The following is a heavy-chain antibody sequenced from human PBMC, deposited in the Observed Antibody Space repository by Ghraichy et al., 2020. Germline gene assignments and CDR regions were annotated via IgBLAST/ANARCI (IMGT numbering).Heavy chain of an antibody. CDR3: AREGWY. V-gene: IGHV3-48*02. Sequence: LSLTCAGSGFTFSSYSMNWVRQAPGKGLDWVSYISSSGSTMYYADSVKGRFTISRDNAKNSLYLHMNSLGDEGTAVYYCAREGWYLGQGTQVTVSS. CDR1: GFTFSSYS. D-gene: IGHD2-15*01. CDR2: ISSSGSTM. J-gene: IGHJ4*02.